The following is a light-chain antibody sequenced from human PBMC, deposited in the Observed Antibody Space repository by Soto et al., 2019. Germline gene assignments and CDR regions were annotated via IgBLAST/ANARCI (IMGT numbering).Light chain of an antibody. V-gene: IGLV4-69*01. CDR1: SGHSSYA. CDR3: QTWGTDTWV. Sequence: QPVLTQSPSASASLGASVKLTCTLSSGHSSYAIAWHQQQPEKGPRYLIKLDSDGSHTKGDGIPDRFSGSSSGAERYLTISSLQSEDEADYYCQTWGTDTWVFGGGTKLTVL. CDR2: LDSDGSH. J-gene: IGLJ3*02.